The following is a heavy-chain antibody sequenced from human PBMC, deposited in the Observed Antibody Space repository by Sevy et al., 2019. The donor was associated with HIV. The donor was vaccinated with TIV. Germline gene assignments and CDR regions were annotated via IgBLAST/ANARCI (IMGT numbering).Heavy chain of an antibody. J-gene: IGHJ4*02. V-gene: IGHV3-23*01. CDR3: AKDLPITYYYDSSGYGFDY. CDR2: ISGRGGST. CDR1: GFTFSSYA. D-gene: IGHD3-22*01. Sequence: GGYLRLSCAASGFTFSSYAMSWVRQAPGKGLEWVSAISGRGGSTYYADSVKGRFTISRDNSKNTLYLQMNSLRAEDTAVYYCAKDLPITYYYDSSGYGFDYWGQGTLVTVSS.